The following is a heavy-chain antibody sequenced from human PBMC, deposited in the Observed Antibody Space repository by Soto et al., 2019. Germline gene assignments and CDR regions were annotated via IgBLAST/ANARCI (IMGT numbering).Heavy chain of an antibody. D-gene: IGHD2-15*01. Sequence: SATLSLTCAASGSSLSPSWRSCWGWVRQPPGKGLEWIGIISDSGRTYYNPSLESRVTMSVDTTKNQLSLKVTSMTAADTAVYFSSRDMHAGFTRCLGPWGPGTPVNGS. CDR2: ISDSGRT. CDR1: GSSLSPSWRSC. CDR3: SRDMHAGFTRCLGP. J-gene: IGHJ5*02. V-gene: IGHV4-39*07.